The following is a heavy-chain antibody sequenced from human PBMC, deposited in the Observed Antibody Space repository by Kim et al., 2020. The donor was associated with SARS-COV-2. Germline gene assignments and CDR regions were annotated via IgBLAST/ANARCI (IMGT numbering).Heavy chain of an antibody. CDR3: ARGYSYGRNAGDY. D-gene: IGHD5-18*01. Sequence: YAQKFHGRVTMTRNTSISTAYMELSSLRSEDTAVYYCARGYSYGRNAGDYWGQGTLVTVSS. V-gene: IGHV1-8*01. J-gene: IGHJ4*02.